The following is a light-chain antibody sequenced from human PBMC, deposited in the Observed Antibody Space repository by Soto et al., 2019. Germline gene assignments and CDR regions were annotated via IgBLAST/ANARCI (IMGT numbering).Light chain of an antibody. J-gene: IGKJ2*01. CDR1: QDISHS. V-gene: IGKV1-33*01. CDR2: DAS. CDR3: QQYDNLLYT. Sequence: DRQMTQSPSSLSASVGDRVTITCQTSQDISHSLNWYQQKPGKAPKLLIYDASKLETGVPSRFSGSGSGTDFAFTISSLQPEDIGTYYCQQYDNLLYTFGQGTKLEIK.